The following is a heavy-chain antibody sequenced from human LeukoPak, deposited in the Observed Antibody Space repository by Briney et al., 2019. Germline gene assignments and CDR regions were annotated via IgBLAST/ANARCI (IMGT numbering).Heavy chain of an antibody. CDR3: ARSGYCSSTSCYTDWFDP. J-gene: IGHJ5*02. V-gene: IGHV3-30*03. D-gene: IGHD2-2*02. CDR1: RFTFRTYG. Sequence: GGSLRLSCGVSRFTFRTYGMHWVRQAPGKGLEWVSIISYDGTTKDYTDSVKGRFTISRDNSKNTLYLQMNSLRAEDTAVYYCARSGYCSSTSCYTDWFDPWGQGTLVTVSS. CDR2: ISYDGTTK.